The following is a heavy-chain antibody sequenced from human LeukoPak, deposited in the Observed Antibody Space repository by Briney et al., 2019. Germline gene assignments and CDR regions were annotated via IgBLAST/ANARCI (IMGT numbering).Heavy chain of an antibody. CDR1: GGTFSSYA. Sequence: GASVKVSCKASGGTFSSYAISWVRQAPGQGLEWMGGIIPIFGTANYAQKFQGRVTITTDESTSTADMERSSLRSEDTAVYYCARDRRTTVTISYYYYMDVWGKGTTVTVSS. D-gene: IGHD4-17*01. J-gene: IGHJ6*03. CDR3: ARDRRTTVTISYYYYMDV. V-gene: IGHV1-69*05. CDR2: IIPIFGTA.